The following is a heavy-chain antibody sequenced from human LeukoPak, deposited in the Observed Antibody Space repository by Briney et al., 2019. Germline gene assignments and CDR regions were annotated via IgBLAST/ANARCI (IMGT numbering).Heavy chain of an antibody. CDR1: GFTFSSYA. CDR3: ARPYCGGDYYQAGFAY. V-gene: IGHV3-30*04. D-gene: IGHD2-21*02. Sequence: GGSLRLSCAASGFTFSSYAMHWVRQAPGKGLEWVAVISYDGSNKYYADSVKGRFTISRDNSKNTLYLQMNSLRAEDTAVYYCARPYCGGDYYQAGFAYWGQGTLVTVSS. CDR2: ISYDGSNK. J-gene: IGHJ4*02.